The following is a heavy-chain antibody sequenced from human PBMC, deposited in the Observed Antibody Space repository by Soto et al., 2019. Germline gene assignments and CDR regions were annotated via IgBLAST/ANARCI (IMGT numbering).Heavy chain of an antibody. J-gene: IGHJ6*02. D-gene: IGHD3-10*01. V-gene: IGHV3-33*01. CDR1: GFTFSSYG. Sequence: QVQLVESGGGVVQPGRSLRLSCAASGFTFSSYGMHWVRQAAGKGLEWVAVIWYDGSNKYYADSVKGRFTISRDNSKNTLYLQMNSLRAEDTAVYYCARVNTMVRGVTTITYYYGMDVWGQGTTVTVSS. CDR2: IWYDGSNK. CDR3: ARVNTMVRGVTTITYYYGMDV.